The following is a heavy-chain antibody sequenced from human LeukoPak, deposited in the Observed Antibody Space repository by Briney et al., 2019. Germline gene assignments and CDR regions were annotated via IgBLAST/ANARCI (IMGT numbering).Heavy chain of an antibody. D-gene: IGHD1-26*01. V-gene: IGHV1-46*01. CDR2: INPSGGST. CDR3: ARDGAASDAFDI. Sequence: GASVKASCKASGYTFTSYYMHWVRQAPGQGLEWMGIINPSGGSTSYAQKFQGRVTMTRDMSTSTVYMELSSLRSEDTAVYYCARDGAASDAFDIWGQGTMVTVSS. J-gene: IGHJ3*02. CDR1: GYTFTSYY.